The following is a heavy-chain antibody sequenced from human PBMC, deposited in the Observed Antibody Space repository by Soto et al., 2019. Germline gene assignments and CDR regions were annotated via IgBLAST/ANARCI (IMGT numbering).Heavy chain of an antibody. Sequence: PSETLSLTCAVYGGSFSGYYWSWIRQPPGKVLEWIGEINHSGSTNCNPSLRSRVTISVDTSKNQFSLKLSSVTAADTAVYYCARGYHYSSGCLDSWGQGTLVNVSS. V-gene: IGHV4-34*01. CDR1: GGSFSGYY. CDR2: INHSGST. CDR3: ARGYHYSSGCLDS. D-gene: IGHD6-19*01. J-gene: IGHJ5*01.